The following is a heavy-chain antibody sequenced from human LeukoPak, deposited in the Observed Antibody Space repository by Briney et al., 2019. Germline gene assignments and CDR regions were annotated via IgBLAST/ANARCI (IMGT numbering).Heavy chain of an antibody. CDR3: ARTTYYYDSSGENTFDY. Sequence: SETLSLTCTVSGGSISSYYWSWIRQPPGKGLGWIGYIYTSGSTNYNPSLKSRVTISVDTSKNQFSLKLSSVTAADTAVYYCARTTYYYDSSGENTFDYWGQGTLVTVSS. J-gene: IGHJ4*02. CDR2: IYTSGST. V-gene: IGHV4-4*09. CDR1: GGSISSYY. D-gene: IGHD3-22*01.